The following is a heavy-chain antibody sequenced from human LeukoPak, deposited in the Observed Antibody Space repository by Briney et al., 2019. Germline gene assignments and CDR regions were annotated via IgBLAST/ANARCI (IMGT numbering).Heavy chain of an antibody. CDR2: VYYSGST. CDR1: GGSISSSSYY. V-gene: IGHV4-39*01. Sequence: PSETLSLTCTVSGGSISSSSYYWGWIRQPPGKGLEWIGSVYYSGSTFYNPSLKSRVILFVDTSKNQFSLNLSSVTAADTAVYYCARSRGYIYGYPRDYWGQGTLVTVSS. D-gene: IGHD5-18*01. CDR3: ARSRGYIYGYPRDY. J-gene: IGHJ4*02.